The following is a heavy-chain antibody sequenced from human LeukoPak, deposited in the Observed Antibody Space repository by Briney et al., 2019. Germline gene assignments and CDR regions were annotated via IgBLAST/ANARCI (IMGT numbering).Heavy chain of an antibody. Sequence: GGSLRLSCAASGFTFSSYAIHWVRQAPGKGLEWVTVISYDGNSKYYADSVKGRFTISRDNPKSTVYLQMSTLRAEDTAVYYCARLVSAWRISNSERAFDYWGQGTLVTVSS. CDR2: ISYDGNSK. J-gene: IGHJ4*02. CDR3: ARLVSAWRISNSERAFDY. V-gene: IGHV3-30-3*01. D-gene: IGHD4-23*01. CDR1: GFTFSSYA.